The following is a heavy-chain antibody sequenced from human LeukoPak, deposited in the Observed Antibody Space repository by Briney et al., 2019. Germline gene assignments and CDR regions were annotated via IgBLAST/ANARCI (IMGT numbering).Heavy chain of an antibody. V-gene: IGHV3-11*01. CDR3: ARVLRYFDWLLDY. Sequence: PGGSLRLSCAASGFTFSDYYMSWIRQAPGKGLEWVSYISSSGSTIYYADSVKGRFTISRDNAKNSLYLQMNSLRAEDTAVYYCARVLRYFDWLLDYWGQGTLVTVSS. D-gene: IGHD3-9*01. CDR2: ISSSGSTI. J-gene: IGHJ4*02. CDR1: GFTFSDYY.